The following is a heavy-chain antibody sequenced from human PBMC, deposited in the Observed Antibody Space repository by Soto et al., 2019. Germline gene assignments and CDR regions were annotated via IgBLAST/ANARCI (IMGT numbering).Heavy chain of an antibody. J-gene: IGHJ5*01. Sequence: EVQLLESGGGLAQPGGSLRLSCAASGFTFSSSGMSWVRQAPGKGLEWVSDISGSGGDTYYADSVKGRFIISRDNPKSTLYLQMNSLRAEDTAIYYCTKETSNSDSWGQGTLVTVSS. CDR1: GFTFSSSG. D-gene: IGHD4-4*01. V-gene: IGHV3-23*01. CDR2: ISGSGGDT. CDR3: TKETSNSDS.